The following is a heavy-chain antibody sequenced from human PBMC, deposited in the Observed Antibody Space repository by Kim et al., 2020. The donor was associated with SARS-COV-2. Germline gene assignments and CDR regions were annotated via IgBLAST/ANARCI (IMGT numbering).Heavy chain of an antibody. CDR1: GCTFTNHG. J-gene: IGHJ4*02. CDR2: INTATGNS. CDR3: ARDRSYYDI. Sequence: ASVKVSCKASGCTFTNHGVHWLRQAPGQRLEWMAWINTATGNSGSSQNFHGRVTITRDTSATTAYMELSSLTSEDTAIYYCARDRSYYDIWGQGTLITVSS. D-gene: IGHD3-22*01. V-gene: IGHV1-3*04.